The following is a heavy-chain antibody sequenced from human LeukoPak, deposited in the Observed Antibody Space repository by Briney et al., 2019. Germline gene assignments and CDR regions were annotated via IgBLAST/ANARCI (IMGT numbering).Heavy chain of an antibody. CDR1: GGSISSSSYY. Sequence: SETLSLTCTVSGGSISSSSYYWGWIRQPPGKGPEWIGSIYYSGSTYYNPSLKSRVTISVDTSKNQFSLKLSSVTAADTAVYYCARVLYYYDSSGLVLNAFDIWGQGTMVTVSS. CDR2: IYYSGST. CDR3: ARVLYYYDSSGLVLNAFDI. J-gene: IGHJ3*02. D-gene: IGHD3-22*01. V-gene: IGHV4-39*07.